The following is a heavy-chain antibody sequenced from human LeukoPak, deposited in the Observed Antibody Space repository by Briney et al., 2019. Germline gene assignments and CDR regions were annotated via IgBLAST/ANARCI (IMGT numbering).Heavy chain of an antibody. CDR1: GGTFSSYA. Sequence: ASVKVSCKASGGTFSSYAISWVRQAPGQGLEWMGGIIPTFGTANYAQKFQGRVTITADESTSTAYMELSSLRSEDTAVYYCARAPPSGYYSGYLYYFDYWGQGTLVTVSS. CDR3: ARAPPSGYYSGYLYYFDY. CDR2: IIPTFGTA. D-gene: IGHD3-22*01. V-gene: IGHV1-69*13. J-gene: IGHJ4*02.